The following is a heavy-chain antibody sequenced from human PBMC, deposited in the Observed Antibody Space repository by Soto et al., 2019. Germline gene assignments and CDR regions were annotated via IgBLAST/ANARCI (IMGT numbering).Heavy chain of an antibody. Sequence: LRLSCAASGFTFSSYAVHWVRQAPGKGLEWVAVISYDGSNKYYADSVKGRFTISRDNSKNTLYLQMNSLRAEDTAVYYCARDLDYYDILDYWGQGTLVTVSS. J-gene: IGHJ4*02. CDR2: ISYDGSNK. D-gene: IGHD3-22*01. V-gene: IGHV3-30-3*01. CDR3: ARDLDYYDILDY. CDR1: GFTFSSYA.